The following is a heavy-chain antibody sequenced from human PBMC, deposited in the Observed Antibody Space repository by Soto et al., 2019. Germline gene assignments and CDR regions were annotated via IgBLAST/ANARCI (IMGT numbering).Heavy chain of an antibody. Sequence: PGGSLRLSCAASGFTFSSYGMHWVRQAPGKGLEWVAVISYDGSNKYYADSVKGRFTISRDNSKNTLYLQMNSLRAEDTAVYYCVKDLETGTTPIDYWGQGTLVTVSS. J-gene: IGHJ4*02. D-gene: IGHD1-1*01. CDR3: VKDLETGTTPIDY. CDR2: ISYDGSNK. V-gene: IGHV3-30*18. CDR1: GFTFSSYG.